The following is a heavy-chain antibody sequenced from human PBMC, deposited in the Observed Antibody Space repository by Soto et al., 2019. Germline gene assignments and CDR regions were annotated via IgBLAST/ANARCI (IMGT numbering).Heavy chain of an antibody. CDR2: LSAYTGNT. Sequence: ASAKVSCKASGYTFTSYGISWVRPAPGQGLEWMGWLSAYTGNTNSAQKLQGRVTMTTAPSTSTSYMKRRSLRSADTAVYYCARELAHDIVSIAARPSHYYYYYAMDVWGQGTTVTVSS. CDR1: GYTFTSYG. D-gene: IGHD6-6*01. J-gene: IGHJ6*02. CDR3: ARELAHDIVSIAARPSHYYYYYAMDV. V-gene: IGHV1-18*04.